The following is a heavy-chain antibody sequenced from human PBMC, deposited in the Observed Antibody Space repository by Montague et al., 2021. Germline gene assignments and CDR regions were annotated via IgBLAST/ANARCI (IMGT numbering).Heavy chain of an antibody. CDR2: VTYTALT. J-gene: IGHJ5*02. CDR3: ARHYCYGWFDT. D-gene: IGHD2-15*01. Sequence: SETLSLTCTVSGGSINNYYWSWIRQPPGKGLEWIGHVTYTALTDYNPSHNNPSFESRVTFLVYTSKNQVSLTLASLAAADTAVYSCARHYCYGWFDTWGQGTLVSVSS. CDR1: GGSINNYY. V-gene: IGHV4-59*08.